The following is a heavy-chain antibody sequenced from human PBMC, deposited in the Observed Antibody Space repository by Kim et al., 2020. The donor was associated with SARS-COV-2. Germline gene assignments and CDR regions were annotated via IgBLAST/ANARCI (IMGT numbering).Heavy chain of an antibody. D-gene: IGHD2-2*01. CDR3: AGQGSEGYDYYGMDV. Sequence: GSVKGRCTISRDNAKNSRYLQMNSLRAEDTSLYHCAGQGSEGYDYYGMDVWGQGTTVTVSS. J-gene: IGHJ6*02. V-gene: IGHV3-20*01.